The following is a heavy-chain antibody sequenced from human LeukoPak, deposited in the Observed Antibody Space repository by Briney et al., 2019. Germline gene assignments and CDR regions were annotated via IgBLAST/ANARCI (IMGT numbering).Heavy chain of an antibody. V-gene: IGHV4-34*01. CDR2: INHSGST. J-gene: IGHJ4*02. CDR1: GGSFSGYY. CDR3: ARGSSPADY. Sequence: SETLSLTCAVYGGSFSGYYWSWIRQPPGKGLEWIGEINHSGSTNYNPSLKSRVTISVDTSKNQFSLNLSSVTAADTAVYYCARGSSPADYWGQGTLVTVSS.